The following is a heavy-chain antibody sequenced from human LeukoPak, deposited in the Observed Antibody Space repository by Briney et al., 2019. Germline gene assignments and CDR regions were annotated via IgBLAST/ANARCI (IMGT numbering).Heavy chain of an antibody. D-gene: IGHD3-22*01. V-gene: IGHV4-34*01. CDR2: INHSGST. CDR1: GGSFSGYY. J-gene: IGHJ4*02. CDR3: ARHYYYDSSGYLY. Sequence: SETLSLTCAVYGGSFSGYYWSWIRQPPGKGLEWIGEINHSGSTNYNPSLKSRVTISVDTSKNQFSLKLSSVTAADTAVYYCARHYYYDSSGYLYWGQGTLVTVSS.